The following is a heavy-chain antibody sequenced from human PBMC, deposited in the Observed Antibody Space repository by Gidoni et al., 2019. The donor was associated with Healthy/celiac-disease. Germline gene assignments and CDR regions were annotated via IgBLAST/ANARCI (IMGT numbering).Heavy chain of an antibody. CDR1: GFTSSNAW. D-gene: IGHD4-4*01. V-gene: IGHV3-15*02. Sequence: EVQLVESGEAWVRPGGPLGLSGAAPGFTSSNAWMSWVRQAPGKGLEWVGRIKSKTDGGTTDYAAPVKGRFTISRDDSKNTLYLQMNSLKTEDTAVYYCTTGTVTTEFYIWGQGTMVTVSS. J-gene: IGHJ3*02. CDR3: TTGTVTTEFYI. CDR2: IKSKTDGGTT.